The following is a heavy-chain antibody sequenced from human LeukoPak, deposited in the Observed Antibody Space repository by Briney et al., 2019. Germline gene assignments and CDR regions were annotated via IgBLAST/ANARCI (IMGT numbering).Heavy chain of an antibody. D-gene: IGHD6-13*01. Sequence: ASVTVSCKASGCTFTGYYMHWVRQAPGQGLEWMGWINPNSGGTNYAQKFQGRVTMTRDTSISTAYMELSRLRSDDTAVYYCARDGAGALTYYYYYGMDVWGQGTTVTVSS. CDR2: INPNSGGT. CDR1: GCTFTGYY. J-gene: IGHJ6*02. V-gene: IGHV1-2*02. CDR3: ARDGAGALTYYYYYGMDV.